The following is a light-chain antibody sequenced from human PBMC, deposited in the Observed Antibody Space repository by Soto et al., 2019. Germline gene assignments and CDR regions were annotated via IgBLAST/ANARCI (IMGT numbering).Light chain of an antibody. J-gene: IGKJ3*01. CDR3: QQRSNWGGIT. CDR1: QSVSSY. V-gene: IGKV3-11*01. CDR2: DAS. Sequence: EIVLTQSPATLSLSPGEIATLSCRASQSVSSYLAWYQQKPGQAPRLLIYDASNSATGIPARFSGRGSATDFTLSISRPEPEDFAVYYCQQRSNWGGITFGPGTKVDIK.